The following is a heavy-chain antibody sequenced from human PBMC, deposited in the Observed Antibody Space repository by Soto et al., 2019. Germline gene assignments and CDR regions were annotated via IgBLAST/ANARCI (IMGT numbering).Heavy chain of an antibody. Sequence: EVPLVESGGGLVQPGGSLRLSCSASGFTFKNYAMHWVRQTPGKGLEYVSVISSKGGSTDYADSVKGRFSISRDNSKNTLYLQMRSLRPGDTVVYYCVKDGGSIGLIDFWGQGTLVSVSS. V-gene: IGHV3-64D*06. CDR2: ISSKGGST. CDR3: VKDGGSIGLIDF. J-gene: IGHJ4*02. CDR1: GFTFKNYA. D-gene: IGHD6-19*01.